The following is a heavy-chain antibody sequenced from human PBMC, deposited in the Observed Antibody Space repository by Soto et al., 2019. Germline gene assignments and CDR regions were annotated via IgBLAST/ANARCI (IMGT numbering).Heavy chain of an antibody. CDR1: GYTFNMHG. D-gene: IGHD3-22*01. CDR2: ISGYNGNT. CDR3: AREQYSYDSSGNGGTAFDC. Sequence: QVQLVQSGPEEKKPGASVKVSCKASGYTFNMHGISWVRQAPGQGLEWMGWISGYNGNTDYAQKLQGRVTLTTDTSTSTAYMELRSLRPDDTAVYYCAREQYSYDSSGNGGTAFDCWGQGTLVTVSS. J-gene: IGHJ4*02. V-gene: IGHV1-18*01.